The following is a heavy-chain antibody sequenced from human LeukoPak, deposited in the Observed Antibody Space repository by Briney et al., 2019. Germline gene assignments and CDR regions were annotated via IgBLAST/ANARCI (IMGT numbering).Heavy chain of an antibody. V-gene: IGHV1-18*01. CDR2: ISAYNGNT. Sequence: ASVKVSCKASGYTFTSYGISWVRQAPGQGLEWMGWISAYNGNTNYAQKLQGRVTMTTDTSTSTAYMELRSLRSDDTALYYCAKSWSLNPFDYWGQGTLVTVSS. CDR1: GYTFTSYG. CDR3: AKSWSLNPFDY. J-gene: IGHJ4*02. D-gene: IGHD1-26*01.